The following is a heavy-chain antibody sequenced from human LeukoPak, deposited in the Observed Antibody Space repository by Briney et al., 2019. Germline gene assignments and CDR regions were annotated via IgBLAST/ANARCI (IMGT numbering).Heavy chain of an antibody. CDR3: ARVEAPLATAIYGMDV. J-gene: IGHJ6*02. V-gene: IGHV3-30-3*01. CDR2: ISYDGSNK. D-gene: IGHD5-18*01. CDR1: GFTFSSYA. Sequence: GRSLRLSCAASGFTFSSYAMHWVRQAPGKGLEWVAVISYDGSNKYYADSVKGRFTISRDNSKNTLYLQMNSLRAEDTAVYYCARVEAPLATAIYGMDVWGQGTTVTVSS.